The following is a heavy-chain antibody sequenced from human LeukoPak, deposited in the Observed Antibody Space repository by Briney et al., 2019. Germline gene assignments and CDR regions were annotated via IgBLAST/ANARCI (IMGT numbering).Heavy chain of an antibody. CDR3: ARDPTETGPGNYYYYMDV. CDR1: GFTFSSYA. V-gene: IGHV3-30*04. J-gene: IGHJ6*03. D-gene: IGHD4-17*01. Sequence: GGSLRLSCAASGFTFSSYAMHWVRQAPGKGLEWVAVISYDGSNKYYADSVKGRFTISRDNSKNTLYLQMNSLRAEDTAVYYCARDPTETGPGNYYYYMDVWGKGTTVTISS. CDR2: ISYDGSNK.